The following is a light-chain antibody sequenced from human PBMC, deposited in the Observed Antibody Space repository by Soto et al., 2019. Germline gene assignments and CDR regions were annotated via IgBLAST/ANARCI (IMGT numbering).Light chain of an antibody. V-gene: IGKV1-5*01. J-gene: IGKJ5*01. CDR2: DAS. CDR1: QSISSW. CDR3: QHSNSHPET. Sequence: STRSGSFGDRVTSTSPSSQSISSWLAWYQQPGGKATKLLIYDASTLASGVPSRFSGSGSGTEFTLTITILQHDDFATYYCQHSNSHPETFGQGTRVEIK.